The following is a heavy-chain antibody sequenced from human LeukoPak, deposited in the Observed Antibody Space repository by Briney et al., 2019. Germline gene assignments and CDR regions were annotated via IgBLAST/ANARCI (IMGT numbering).Heavy chain of an antibody. CDR1: GFTFSSYA. CDR2: ISSNGGST. Sequence: GGSLRLSCAASGFTFSSYAMHWVRQAPGKGLEYVSAISSNGGSTDYANSVKGRFTTSRNTPNNTMYLQMGRLTPKDTAVYYSATHMVSRELLNPWLDYWGQGTLVTVSS. J-gene: IGHJ4*02. V-gene: IGHV3-64*01. D-gene: IGHD1-26*01. CDR3: ATHMVSRELLNPWLDY.